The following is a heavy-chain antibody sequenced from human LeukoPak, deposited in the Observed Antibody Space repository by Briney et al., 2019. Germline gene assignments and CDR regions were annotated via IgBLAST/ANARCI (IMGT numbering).Heavy chain of an antibody. CDR3: ARGLSRCSSGNCYEPNWLDS. V-gene: IGHV1-8*02. Sequence: ASVKVSCKASGYTFTSYDINWVRQAPGQGLEWMGWMDPNRGNTGYAHKFQGRVTMARSTSVSTAYMELSSLTSEDTAVYYCARGLSRCSSGNCYEPNWLDSWGQGTLITVSS. CDR1: GYTFTSYD. D-gene: IGHD2-2*01. CDR2: MDPNRGNT. J-gene: IGHJ5*01.